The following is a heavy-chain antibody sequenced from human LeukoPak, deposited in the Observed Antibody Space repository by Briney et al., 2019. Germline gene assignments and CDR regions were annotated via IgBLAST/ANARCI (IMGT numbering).Heavy chain of an antibody. D-gene: IGHD6-13*01. CDR2: INHSGST. Sequence: SETLSLTCTVSGGSISSYYWSWIRQPPGKGLEWIGEINHSGSTNYNPSLKSRVTISVDTSKNQFSLKLSSVTAADTAVYYCARLDSSSWYALDYWGQGTLVTVSS. V-gene: IGHV4-34*01. CDR3: ARLDSSSWYALDY. J-gene: IGHJ4*02. CDR1: GGSISSYY.